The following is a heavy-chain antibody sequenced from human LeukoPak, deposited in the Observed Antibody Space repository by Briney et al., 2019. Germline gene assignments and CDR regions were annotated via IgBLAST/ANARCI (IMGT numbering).Heavy chain of an antibody. Sequence: GGSLRLSCAVSGVTVYTNSMSWVRQVPGKGLEWVSGISWNSGSIGYADSVKGRFTISRDNAKNSLYLQMNSLRAEDTALYYCTKSPQWLVRGEFDYWGQGTLVTVSS. CDR3: TKSPQWLVRGEFDY. D-gene: IGHD6-19*01. CDR1: GVTVYTNS. J-gene: IGHJ4*02. CDR2: ISWNSGSI. V-gene: IGHV3-9*01.